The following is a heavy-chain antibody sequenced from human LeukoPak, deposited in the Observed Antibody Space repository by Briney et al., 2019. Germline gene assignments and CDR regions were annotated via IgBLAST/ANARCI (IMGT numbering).Heavy chain of an antibody. CDR2: IIPIFGTA. V-gene: IGHV1-69*05. CDR1: GGTFSSYA. Sequence: ASVKFSCKASGGTFSSYAISWVRQAPGQGLEWMGGIIPIFGTANYAQKFQGRVTITTDESTSTAYMELSSLRSEDTAVYYCARDYYDSSGFDDYYYYMDVWGKGTTVTVSS. J-gene: IGHJ6*03. D-gene: IGHD3-22*01. CDR3: ARDYYDSSGFDDYYYYMDV.